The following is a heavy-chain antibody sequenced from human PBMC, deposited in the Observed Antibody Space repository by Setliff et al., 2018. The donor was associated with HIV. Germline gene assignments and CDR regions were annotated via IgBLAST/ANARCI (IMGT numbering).Heavy chain of an antibody. V-gene: IGHV4-34*01. CDR3: ARGFGAPYLFSGYMDV. J-gene: IGHJ6*03. CDR1: GGSFSDYY. Sequence: SETLSLTCGIYGGSFSDYYWSWIRQPPGKGLEWIGGINHSGSTNYNPSLKSRVTISVDTSKSQFSLRLNSVTAADTAVYFCARGFGAPYLFSGYMDVWGKGTTVTVSS. CDR2: INHSGST. D-gene: IGHD1-26*01.